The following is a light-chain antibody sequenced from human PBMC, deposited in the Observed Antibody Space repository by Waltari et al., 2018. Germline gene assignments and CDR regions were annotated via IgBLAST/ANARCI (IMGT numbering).Light chain of an antibody. Sequence: DIVMTQSPDSLAVSLGERATIRCKSNQSVLDPSNRKLSVAWYQQRPGQPPNLLIYWASTRQSGVPDRFSGSGSGTEFTLTISSLQAEDVAVYYCQHYYSSPYTFGQGTKLEIK. CDR2: WAS. V-gene: IGKV4-1*01. CDR3: QHYYSSPYT. J-gene: IGKJ2*01. CDR1: QSVLDPSNRKLS.